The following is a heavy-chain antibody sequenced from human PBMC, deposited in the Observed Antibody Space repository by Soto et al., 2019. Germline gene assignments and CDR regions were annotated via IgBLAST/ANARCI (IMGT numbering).Heavy chain of an antibody. D-gene: IGHD6-19*01. CDR3: ARGYSNGWTPEYFQH. CDR2: IIPILGIA. J-gene: IGHJ1*01. Sequence: SVKVSCKASGGTFSSYTISWVRQAPGQGLEWMGRIIPILGIANYAQKFQGRVTITADKSTSTAYMELSSLRSEDTAVYYCARGYSNGWTPEYFQHWGQGALVTVSS. CDR1: GGTFSSYT. V-gene: IGHV1-69*02.